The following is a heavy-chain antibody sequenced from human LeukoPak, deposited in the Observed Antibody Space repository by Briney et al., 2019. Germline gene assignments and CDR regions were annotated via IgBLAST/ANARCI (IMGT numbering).Heavy chain of an antibody. D-gene: IGHD2/OR15-2a*01. V-gene: IGHV3-7*01. CDR1: GFTFSSYW. J-gene: IGHJ4*02. Sequence: GGSLRLSCAASGFTFSSYWMTWVRQAPGKGLEWVANIKQDGSEKYYVDSVRGRFTISRDNAKNSLYLQMNSLRAEDTAVYYCVRDNPRCCGVIPSNIDDYWGQGTLVTVSS. CDR2: IKQDGSEK. CDR3: VRDNPRCCGVIPSNIDDY.